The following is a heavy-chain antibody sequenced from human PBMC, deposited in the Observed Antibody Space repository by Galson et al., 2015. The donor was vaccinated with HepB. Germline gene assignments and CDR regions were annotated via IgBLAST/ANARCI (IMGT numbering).Heavy chain of an antibody. CDR2: LNPKSGTT. CDR1: GYIFTSYN. J-gene: IGHJ4*02. Sequence: SVKVSCKASGYIFTSYNINWVRQATGQGLEWMGWLNPKSGTTGYAEKFQGRVTMTRNTSISTAYMELSSLRSEDTAVYYCTRGTPQTLLWFEELFFDWGQGVLVTVSS. CDR3: TRGTPQTLLWFEELFFD. D-gene: IGHD3-10*01. V-gene: IGHV1-8*01.